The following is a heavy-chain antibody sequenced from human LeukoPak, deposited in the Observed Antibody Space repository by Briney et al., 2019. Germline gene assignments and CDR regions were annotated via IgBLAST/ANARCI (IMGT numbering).Heavy chain of an antibody. CDR2: ISSSSSTI. V-gene: IGHV3-48*01. J-gene: IGHJ5*02. Sequence: GGSLRLSCAASGFTFSNAWMSWVRQAPGKGLEWVSYISSSSSTIYYADSVKGRFTVSRDNAKNSLYLQMNSLRAEDTAVYYCARDDPNNWFDPWGQGTLVTVSS. CDR1: GFTFSNAW. CDR3: ARDDPNNWFDP.